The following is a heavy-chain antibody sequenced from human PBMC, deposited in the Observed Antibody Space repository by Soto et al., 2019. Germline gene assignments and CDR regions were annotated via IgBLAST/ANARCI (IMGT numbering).Heavy chain of an antibody. CDR1: GFTLSSYA. CDR2: IYYSGST. J-gene: IGHJ4*02. V-gene: IGHV4-30-4*08. D-gene: IGHD2-15*01. Sequence: LRLSCAASGFTLSSYAMSWVRQAPGKGLEWIGYIYYSGSTYYNPSLKSRVTISVDTSKNQFSLKLSSVTAADTAVYYCAREGILPPGSPLWGQGTLVTVSS. CDR3: AREGILPPGSPL.